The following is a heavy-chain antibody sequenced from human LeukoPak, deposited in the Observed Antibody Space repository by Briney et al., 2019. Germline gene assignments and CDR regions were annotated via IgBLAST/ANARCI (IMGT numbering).Heavy chain of an antibody. CDR3: ARVAVGKGYPFDY. CDR1: GGSFSGYY. CDR2: INHSGST. V-gene: IGHV4-34*01. D-gene: IGHD5-18*01. Sequence: SETLSLTCAVYGGSFSGYYWSWIRQPPGKGLEWIGEINHSGSTNYNPSLKSRVTISVDTSKNQSSLKLSSVTAADTAVYYCARVAVGKGYPFDYWGQGTLVTVSS. J-gene: IGHJ4*02.